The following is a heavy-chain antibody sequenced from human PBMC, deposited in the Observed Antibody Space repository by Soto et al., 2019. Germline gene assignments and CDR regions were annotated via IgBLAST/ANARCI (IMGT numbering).Heavy chain of an antibody. D-gene: IGHD1-1*01. Sequence: QLQLQESGPGLVKPSETLSLTCTVSGGSISSTSDYWGWIRQPPGKGLEWIGSSSYGGITYHNPSLKSRVTISIDTSKSHFSLRLTSVTAADTAVYYCGRHRRETGTYAQPLDYWGQGTLVTVSS. CDR2: SSYGGIT. CDR3: GRHRRETGTYAQPLDY. CDR1: GGSISSTSDY. V-gene: IGHV4-39*01. J-gene: IGHJ4*02.